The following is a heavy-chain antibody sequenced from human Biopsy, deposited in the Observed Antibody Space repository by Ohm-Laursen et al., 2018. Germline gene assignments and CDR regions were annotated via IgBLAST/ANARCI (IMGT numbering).Heavy chain of an antibody. CDR2: IYSGGNT. Sequence: GTLSLTCTVSGDSLSSGPDNWSWIRQPPGQGLEYIGFIYSGGNTNYNPSLQNRVTMSVDTSKNQFSLKLSSVIAADTAVYYCARGMRSSGWPYFDSWGQGTVVTVSS. CDR1: GDSLSSGPDN. J-gene: IGHJ4*03. V-gene: IGHV4-61*01. D-gene: IGHD6-19*01. CDR3: ARGMRSSGWPYFDS.